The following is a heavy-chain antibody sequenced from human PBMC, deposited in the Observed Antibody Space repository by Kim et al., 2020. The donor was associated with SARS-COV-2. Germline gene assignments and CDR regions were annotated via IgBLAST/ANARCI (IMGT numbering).Heavy chain of an antibody. V-gene: IGHV1-69*01. D-gene: IGHD3-10*01. CDR3: AGVRTMVQGVDAFDI. Sequence: QKCQGRVTITADESTSTAYMELSSLRSEDTAVYYCAGVRTMVQGVDAFDIWGQGTMVTVSS. J-gene: IGHJ3*02.